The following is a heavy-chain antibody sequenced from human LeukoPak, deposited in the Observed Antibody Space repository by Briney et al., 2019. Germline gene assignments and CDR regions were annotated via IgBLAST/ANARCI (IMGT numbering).Heavy chain of an antibody. Sequence: SVKVSCKASGGTFSSYAISWVRQAPGQGLEWMGGIIPIFGTANYAQKFQGRVTITTDESTSTAYMELNSLRSEDTAVYYCASQGAYYYDSIHFDYWGQGTLVTVSS. CDR3: ASQGAYYYDSIHFDY. J-gene: IGHJ4*02. CDR1: GGTFSSYA. V-gene: IGHV1-69*05. CDR2: IIPIFGTA. D-gene: IGHD3-22*01.